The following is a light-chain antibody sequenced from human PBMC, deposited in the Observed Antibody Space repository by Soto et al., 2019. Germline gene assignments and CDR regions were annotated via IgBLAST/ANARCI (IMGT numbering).Light chain of an antibody. CDR2: AAS. CDR1: QGISSY. Sequence: AIRMTQSPSSFSASTGDRVTITCRASQGISSYLAWYQQKPGKAPKLLIYAASTLQSGVPSRFSGSGSGTDFTLPISCLQSEDFATYYCQQYYSDPHTFGQGTKVEI. V-gene: IGKV1-8*01. J-gene: IGKJ1*01. CDR3: QQYYSDPHT.